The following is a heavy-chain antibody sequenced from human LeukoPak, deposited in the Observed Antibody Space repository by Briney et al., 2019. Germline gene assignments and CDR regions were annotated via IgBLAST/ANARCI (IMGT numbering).Heavy chain of an antibody. D-gene: IGHD3-10*01. Sequence: GGSLRLSCAASGFIFSSHGMNWVRQAPGKGLEWVANIKQDGSEKYYVESVKGRFTISRDNAKNSLYLQMNSLKVEDTAVYYCARVGLGVGSGRKASGLDPWGQGTLVTVSS. CDR3: ARVGLGVGSGRKASGLDP. CDR1: GFIFSSHG. J-gene: IGHJ5*02. CDR2: IKQDGSEK. V-gene: IGHV3-7*01.